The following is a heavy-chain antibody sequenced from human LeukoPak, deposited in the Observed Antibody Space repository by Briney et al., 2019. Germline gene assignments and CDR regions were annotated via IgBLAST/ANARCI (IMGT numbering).Heavy chain of an antibody. Sequence: GGSLRLSCAASGFTFSDYYMSWIRQAPGKGLEWVSGISWNSDSIGYADSVKGRFTISRDNAKNSLYLQMNSLRSEDTALYYCAKDLGFLWVGERGFDFWGQGTMVTVSS. D-gene: IGHD3-10*01. V-gene: IGHV3-9*01. J-gene: IGHJ3*01. CDR3: AKDLGFLWVGERGFDF. CDR2: ISWNSDSI. CDR1: GFTFSDYY.